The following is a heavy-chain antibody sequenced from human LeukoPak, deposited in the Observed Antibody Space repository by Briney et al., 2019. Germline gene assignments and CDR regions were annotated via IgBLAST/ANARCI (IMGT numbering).Heavy chain of an antibody. J-gene: IGHJ4*02. CDR2: IIPIFGTA. CDR1: GGTFSSYA. Sequence: SVKVSCKASGGTFSSYAISWVRQAPGQGLEWMGGIIPIFGTANYAQKFQGRVTMTRDTSISTSYMELSRLRSDDAAVYYCAREFEDGNNSEYYSDYWGQGTLVTVSS. CDR3: AREFEDGNNSEYYSDY. V-gene: IGHV1-69*05. D-gene: IGHD5-24*01.